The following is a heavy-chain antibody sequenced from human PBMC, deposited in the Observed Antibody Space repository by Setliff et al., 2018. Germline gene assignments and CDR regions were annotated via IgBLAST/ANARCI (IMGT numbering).Heavy chain of an antibody. J-gene: IGHJ4*02. V-gene: IGHV3-7*01. CDR1: GFTFSSYW. Sequence: GGSLRLSCAASGFTFSSYWMSWVRQAPGKGLEWVANIKQDGSEKKYVDSVKGRFTISRDNTKNSLYLEMISLRAEDTAVYYCAREGHNRNYVLPYFDYWGQGTLVTVS. CDR2: IKQDGSEK. CDR3: AREGHNRNYVLPYFDY. D-gene: IGHD1-7*01.